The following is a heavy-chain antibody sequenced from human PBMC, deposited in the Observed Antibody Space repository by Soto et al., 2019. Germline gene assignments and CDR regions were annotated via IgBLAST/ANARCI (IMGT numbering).Heavy chain of an antibody. J-gene: IGHJ6*02. D-gene: IGHD3-22*01. Sequence: PGGSLRLSCAASGFTFSSYSMNWVRQAPGKGLEWVSYISSSSSTIYYADSVKGRFTISRDNAKNSLYLQMNSLRAEDTAVYYCARRLYYDSSGFEGGGMDVWGQGTTVTVSS. V-gene: IGHV3-48*01. CDR3: ARRLYYDSSGFEGGGMDV. CDR1: GFTFSSYS. CDR2: ISSSSSTI.